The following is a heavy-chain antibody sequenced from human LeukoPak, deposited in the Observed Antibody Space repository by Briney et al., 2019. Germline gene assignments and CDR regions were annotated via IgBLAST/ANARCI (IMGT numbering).Heavy chain of an antibody. D-gene: IGHD2-2*01. Sequence: SETLSLTCAVYGGSFSGYYWSWIRQPPGKGLEWIGDINHSGSPSYNPSLKSRVTISEDTSKNQFSLKLSSVTAADTAVYYCARGRGVVVPAAIRGANWFDPWGQGTLVTVSS. CDR2: INHSGSP. CDR1: GGSFSGYY. V-gene: IGHV4-34*01. CDR3: ARGRGVVVPAAIRGANWFDP. J-gene: IGHJ5*02.